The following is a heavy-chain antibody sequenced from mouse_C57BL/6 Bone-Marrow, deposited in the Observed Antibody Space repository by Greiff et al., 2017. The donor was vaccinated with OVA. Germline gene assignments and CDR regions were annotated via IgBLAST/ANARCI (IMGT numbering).Heavy chain of an antibody. Sequence: EVQLQQSGAELVKPGASVKLSCTASGFNFKDYYMHWVKQRTEQGLEWIGRIDPEDGGTKYDQKFKGKATLTVDKSSNTAYLQLSSLTSEDTAVDYCARSSFAYWGQGTLVTVSA. CDR1: GFNFKDYY. J-gene: IGHJ3*01. CDR2: IDPEDGGT. CDR3: ARSSFAY. V-gene: IGHV14-2*01.